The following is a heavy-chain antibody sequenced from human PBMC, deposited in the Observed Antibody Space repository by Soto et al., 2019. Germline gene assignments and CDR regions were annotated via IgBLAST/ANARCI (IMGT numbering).Heavy chain of an antibody. CDR1: GGSISSSNW. J-gene: IGHJ6*02. CDR2: IYHSGST. D-gene: IGHD3-10*01. CDR3: ASQYYYGSELVYYYYYGMDV. Sequence: QVQLQESGPGLVKPSGTLSLTCAVSGGSISSSNWWSWVRQPPGKGLEWIGEIYHSGSTNYNPSLKSRVTISVDKSKTQFSLKLSSVTAADTAVYYCASQYYYGSELVYYYYYGMDVWGQGTTVTVSS. V-gene: IGHV4-4*02.